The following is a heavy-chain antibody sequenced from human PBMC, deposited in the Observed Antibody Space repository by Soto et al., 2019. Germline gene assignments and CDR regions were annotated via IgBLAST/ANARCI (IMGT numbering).Heavy chain of an antibody. CDR2: IRASGVTT. CDR1: GFTVSNYA. J-gene: IGHJ4*02. Sequence: DVQLLDSGGGLVQPGRSRRLSCAASGFTVSNYAMSWVRQAPGKGLEWVSTIRASGVTTFYADSARGRFTISRDNSKNTLSLQMNSLTADDTAIYYCAKGAIGRLDYWGQGTLVTVSP. V-gene: IGHV3-23*01. D-gene: IGHD1-26*01. CDR3: AKGAIGRLDY.